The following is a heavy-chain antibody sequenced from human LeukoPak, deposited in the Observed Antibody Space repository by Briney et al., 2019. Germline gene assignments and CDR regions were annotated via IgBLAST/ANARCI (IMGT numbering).Heavy chain of an antibody. CDR1: GFTFSSYA. Sequence: GGSLRLSCAASGFTFSSYAMSWVRQAPGKGLEWVSAISGSGGSTYYADPVKGRFTISRDNSKNTLYLQMNSLRAEDTAVYYCAKSEGIRDYYDSSGYYYDYWGQGTLVTVSS. CDR3: AKSEGIRDYYDSSGYYYDY. D-gene: IGHD3-22*01. V-gene: IGHV3-23*01. J-gene: IGHJ4*02. CDR2: ISGSGGST.